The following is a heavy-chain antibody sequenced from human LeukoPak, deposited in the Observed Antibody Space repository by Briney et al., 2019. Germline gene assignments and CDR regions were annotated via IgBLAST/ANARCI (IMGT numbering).Heavy chain of an antibody. CDR3: ARVPGPNWFDP. CDR1: GGSISSGGYY. J-gene: IGHJ5*02. V-gene: IGHV4-31*03. CDR2: IYYSGST. Sequence: SETLSLTCTVSGGSISSGGYYWSWIRQHPGKGLEWIGYIYYSGSTYYNPSLKSRVIISVDTSKNQFSLKLSSVTAADTAVYYCARVPGPNWFDPWGQGTLVTVSS.